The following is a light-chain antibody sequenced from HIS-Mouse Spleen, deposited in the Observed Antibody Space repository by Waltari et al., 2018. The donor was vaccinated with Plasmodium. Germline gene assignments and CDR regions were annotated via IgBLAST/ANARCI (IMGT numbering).Light chain of an antibody. CDR2: DGS. CDR1: SSDVGGYNY. Sequence: QSALTQPRPVSGSPGQSVTISCTGTSSDVGGYNYVSCYQQHPGKAPKLMIYDGSKRPSGVPDRFSGSKSGNTASLTISGLQAEDEADYYCCSYAGSYTWVFGGGTKLTVL. V-gene: IGLV2-11*01. J-gene: IGLJ2*01. CDR3: CSYAGSYTWV.